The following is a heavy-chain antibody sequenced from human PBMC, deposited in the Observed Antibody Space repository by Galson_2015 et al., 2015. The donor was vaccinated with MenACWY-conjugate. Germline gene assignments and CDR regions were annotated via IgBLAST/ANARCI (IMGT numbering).Heavy chain of an antibody. CDR2: INHSGST. CDR3: AREVVVVPAATSGNYGMDV. J-gene: IGHJ6*02. D-gene: IGHD2-2*01. Sequence: WSWIRQPPGKGLGWIGEINHSGSTNYNPSLKSRVTISVDTSKNQFSLKLTSVTAADTAVYYCAREVVVVPAATSGNYGMDVWGQGTTVTVSS. V-gene: IGHV4-34*01.